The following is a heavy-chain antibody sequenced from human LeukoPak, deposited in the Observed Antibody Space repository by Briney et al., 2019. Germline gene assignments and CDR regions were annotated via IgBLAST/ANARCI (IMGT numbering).Heavy chain of an antibody. CDR3: TRDSIAVAGTFGY. J-gene: IGHJ4*02. V-gene: IGHV3-49*03. D-gene: IGHD6-19*01. CDR1: GFTFGDYA. CDR2: IRSKAYGGTT. Sequence: GRSLRLSCTASGFTFGDYAMSWFRQAPGKGLEWVGFIRSKAYGGTTEYAASVKGRFTISRDDSKSIAYLQMYSLKTEDTAVYYCTRDSIAVAGTFGYWGQGTLVTVSS.